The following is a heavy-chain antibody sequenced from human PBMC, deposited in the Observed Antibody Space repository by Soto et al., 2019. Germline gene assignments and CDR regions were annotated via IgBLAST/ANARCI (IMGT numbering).Heavy chain of an antibody. D-gene: IGHD6-19*01. J-gene: IGHJ5*02. CDR1: GFSLSNARMG. CDR3: ARGIREIAVAGHWFDP. Sequence: SGPTLVNPTETLTLTCTVSGFSLSNARMGVSWIRQPPGKALEWLAHIFSNDEKSYSTSLKSRLTISKDTSKSQVVLTMTTMDPVDTATYYCARGIREIAVAGHWFDPWGQGTLVTVSS. V-gene: IGHV2-26*01. CDR2: IFSNDEK.